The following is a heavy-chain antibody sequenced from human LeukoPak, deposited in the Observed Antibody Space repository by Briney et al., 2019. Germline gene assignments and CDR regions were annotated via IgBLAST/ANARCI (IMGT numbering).Heavy chain of an antibody. V-gene: IGHV4-4*07. J-gene: IGHJ4*02. CDR1: GGSISSYY. Sequence: SETLSLTCTVSGGSISSYYWSWIRQPAGKGLEWIGRIYTSGSTNYNPSLKSRVTMSVDTSKNQFSLKLSSVTAADTVVYYCARALRGSGYSYLDYWGQGTLVTVSS. D-gene: IGHD3-22*01. CDR3: ARALRGSGYSYLDY. CDR2: IYTSGST.